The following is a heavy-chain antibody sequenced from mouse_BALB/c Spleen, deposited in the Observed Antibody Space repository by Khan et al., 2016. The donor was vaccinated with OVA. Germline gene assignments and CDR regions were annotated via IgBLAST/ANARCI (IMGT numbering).Heavy chain of an antibody. J-gene: IGHJ3*01. D-gene: IGHD1-3*01. CDR3: ARAFYNGAWFAY. CDR1: GFSLSNYG. Sequence: VQLKQSGPGLVAPSQTLSITCTVSGFSLSNYGVHWVRQPPGKGLEWLGVIWAGGSTNHNSALMSRLTISQDNSKSQVFLQMNSLQTDDTAMYYCARAFYNGAWFAYWGQGTLVTVSA. V-gene: IGHV2-9*02. CDR2: IWAGGST.